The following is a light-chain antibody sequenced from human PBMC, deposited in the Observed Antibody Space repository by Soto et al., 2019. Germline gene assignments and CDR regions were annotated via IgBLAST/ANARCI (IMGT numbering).Light chain of an antibody. CDR1: SSDVGGYNY. Sequence: QSALTQPRSVSGSPGQSVTISCTGTSSDVGGYNYVSWYQQHPGKAPKLMIYDVSKRPSGVPDRFSGSKSGNTASLTISGLHAEDDADYYCCSYAGSYSNYVFGTGTKLTVL. CDR2: DVS. CDR3: CSYAGSYSNYV. J-gene: IGLJ1*01. V-gene: IGLV2-11*01.